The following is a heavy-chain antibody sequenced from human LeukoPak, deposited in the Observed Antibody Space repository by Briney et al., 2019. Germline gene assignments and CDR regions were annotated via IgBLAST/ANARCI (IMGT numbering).Heavy chain of an antibody. D-gene: IGHD5-18*01. CDR1: GGSISSYY. V-gene: IGHV4-59*01. Sequence: SETLSLTCTVSGGSISSYYWSWIRQPPGKGLEWIGYIYYSGSTNYNPSLKSRVTISVDTSKNQFSLKLSSVTAADTAVYYCARDKGYSYGTNYYYGMDVWGQGTTVTVSS. CDR3: ARDKGYSYGTNYYYGMDV. J-gene: IGHJ6*02. CDR2: IYYSGST.